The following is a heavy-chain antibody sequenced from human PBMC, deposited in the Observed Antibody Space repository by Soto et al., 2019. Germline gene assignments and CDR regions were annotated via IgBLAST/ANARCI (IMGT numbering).Heavy chain of an antibody. V-gene: IGHV4-39*01. CDR3: SKTEVSVVIAGFDY. CDR1: GGSISNSSYL. Sequence: SETLSLTCTVSGGSISNSSYLWGWIRQPPGKGLQWIGSVSYSGGTYYNPSLKSRVTISVDTSKTQSSLRLSSVTAADTAVYYCSKTEVSVVIAGFDYWGHGTLVTVSS. D-gene: IGHD3-22*01. CDR2: VSYSGGT. J-gene: IGHJ4*01.